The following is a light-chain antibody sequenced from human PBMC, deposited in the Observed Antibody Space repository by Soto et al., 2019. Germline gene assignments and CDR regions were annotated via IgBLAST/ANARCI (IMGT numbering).Light chain of an antibody. V-gene: IGKV1-5*03. Sequence: IQRSQSPSTLSASVGDRVTIACRASQSISTWLAWYQQKAGKAPKLLIYKASSLESGVPSRFSGSGSGTKFTLTIASLQPDDFATYYCQQYETFSGTFGPGTNVDI. CDR3: QQYETFSGT. CDR2: KAS. CDR1: QSISTW. J-gene: IGKJ1*01.